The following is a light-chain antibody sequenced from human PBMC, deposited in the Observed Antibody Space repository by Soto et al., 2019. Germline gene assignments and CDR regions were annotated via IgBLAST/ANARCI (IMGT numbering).Light chain of an antibody. Sequence: EIVLTQSPGTLSLSPGERATLSCRASQSVSSSYLGWYQQKPGQAPRLLIYGASSRATGIPARFSGSGSGTDFPVTISRLEPEDFAVYYCQQYGGSSLYTFGQGTKLEIK. CDR3: QQYGGSSLYT. V-gene: IGKV3-20*01. J-gene: IGKJ2*01. CDR1: QSVSSSY. CDR2: GAS.